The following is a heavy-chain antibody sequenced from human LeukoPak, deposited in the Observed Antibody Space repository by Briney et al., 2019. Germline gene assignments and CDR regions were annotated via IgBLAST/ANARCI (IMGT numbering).Heavy chain of an antibody. CDR2: INHSGST. CDR1: GGSFSGYY. J-gene: IGHJ6*02. V-gene: IGHV4-34*01. Sequence: SETLSLTCVVYGGSFSGYYWSWIRQPPGKGLEWIGEINHSGSTDYNPSLKSRVTISVDTSKNQFSLKLSSVTAADTAVYYCVGQLRLNYYYGMDVWGQGTTVTVSS. CDR3: VGQLRLNYYYGMDV. D-gene: IGHD1-1*01.